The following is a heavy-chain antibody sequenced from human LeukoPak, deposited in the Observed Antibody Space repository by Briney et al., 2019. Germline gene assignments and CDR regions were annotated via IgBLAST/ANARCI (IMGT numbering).Heavy chain of an antibody. CDR2: FDPEDGGT. Sequence: ASVKVSCKVSGYTLTELSMHWVRQAPGKGLEWMGGFDPEDGGTIYAQKFQGRVTMTEDTSTDTAYMELSSLRSEDTAVYYCATFYDILTGYYTHLGYWGQGTLVTVSS. J-gene: IGHJ4*02. V-gene: IGHV1-24*01. CDR3: ATFYDILTGYYTHLGY. CDR1: GYTLTELS. D-gene: IGHD3-9*01.